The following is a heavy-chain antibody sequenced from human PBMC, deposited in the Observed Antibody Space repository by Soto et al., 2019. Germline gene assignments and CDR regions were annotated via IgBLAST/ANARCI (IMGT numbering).Heavy chain of an antibody. CDR1: GFTFSSYA. Sequence: EVQLLESGGGLVQPGGSLRLSCAASGFTFSSYAMSWVRQAPGKGLEWVSAISGSGGSTYYAASVKGRFTISRDNSKNPMYRQMNSMRAEDTAVYYCARDSSGWFFDYWGQGTLVTVSS. J-gene: IGHJ4*02. D-gene: IGHD6-19*01. V-gene: IGHV3-23*01. CDR2: ISGSGGST. CDR3: ARDSSGWFFDY.